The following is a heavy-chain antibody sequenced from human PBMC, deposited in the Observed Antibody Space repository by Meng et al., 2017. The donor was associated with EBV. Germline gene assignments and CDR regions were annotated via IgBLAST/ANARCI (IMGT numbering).Heavy chain of an antibody. V-gene: IGHV1-46*01. J-gene: IGHJ4*02. D-gene: IGHD4-17*01. CDR2: IIPAGGNT. CDR1: GYNFTSYY. CDR3: VRELVGETFDY. Sequence: QVQLVHAGAGVNKPGASVKVAYKASGYNFTSYYLHWVRQAPGQGLEWMGIIIPAGGNTNYAQKFRPRFTMTRDTSTSTVYMDLSILTSEDTAVYYCVRELVGETFDYWGQGTLVTVSS.